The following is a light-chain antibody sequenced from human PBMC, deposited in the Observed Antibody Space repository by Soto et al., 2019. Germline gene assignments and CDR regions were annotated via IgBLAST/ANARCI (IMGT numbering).Light chain of an antibody. CDR2: DVT. J-gene: IGLJ1*01. CDR1: SNDVGGYNY. V-gene: IGLV2-14*03. CDR3: SSYTSSNAEV. Sequence: SALTQPASVSGYPGQSITISCTGTSNDVGGYNYVSWYQHHPGKAPKLIICDVTDRPSGISYRFSASKSGNTASLTISGLQAEDEADYYCSSYTSSNAEVFGTGTKVTVL.